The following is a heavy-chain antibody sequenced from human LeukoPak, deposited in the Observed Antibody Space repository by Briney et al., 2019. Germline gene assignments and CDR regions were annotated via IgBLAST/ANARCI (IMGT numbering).Heavy chain of an antibody. V-gene: IGHV4-4*07. J-gene: IGHJ3*02. CDR2: IYTSGGT. Sequence: PSETLSLTCTVSGGSISSYYWSWIRQPAGKGLEWIGRIYTSGGTNYNPSLKSRVTMSVDTSKNQFSLKLSSVTAADTAVYYCARDLGTAMVLDAFDIWGQGTMVTVFS. CDR1: GGSISSYY. CDR3: ARDLGTAMVLDAFDI. D-gene: IGHD5-18*01.